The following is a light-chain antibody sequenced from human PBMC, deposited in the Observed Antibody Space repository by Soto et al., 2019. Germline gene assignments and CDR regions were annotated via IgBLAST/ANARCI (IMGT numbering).Light chain of an antibody. CDR3: QSYDSSLSVWV. J-gene: IGLJ3*02. CDR1: SSNIGAGYD. Sequence: QSVLTQPPSVSGAPGQRVTISCTGSSSNIGAGYDVHWYQQLPGTAPKLLIHGNSNRPSGVPDRFSGSKSGTSASLAITGLQADDEADYYCQSYDSSLSVWVFGGGTKLTVL. V-gene: IGLV1-40*01. CDR2: GNS.